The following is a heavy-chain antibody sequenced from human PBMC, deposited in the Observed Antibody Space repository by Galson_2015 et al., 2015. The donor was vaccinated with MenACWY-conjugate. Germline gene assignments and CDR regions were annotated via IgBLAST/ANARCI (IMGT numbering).Heavy chain of an antibody. CDR1: GYTFISYG. Sequence: SVKVSCKASGYTFISYGISWVRQAPGQGLEWMGWISTYNGNTKYAQNLQGRVTMTTDTSTSTGYMELRSLRSDDTAVYYCARSVDSSAPLFDYWGQGTLVTVSS. V-gene: IGHV1-18*01. CDR3: ARSVDSSAPLFDY. J-gene: IGHJ4*02. D-gene: IGHD3-22*01. CDR2: ISTYNGNT.